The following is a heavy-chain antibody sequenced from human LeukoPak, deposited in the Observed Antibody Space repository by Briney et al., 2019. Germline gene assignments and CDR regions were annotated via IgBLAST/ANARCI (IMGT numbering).Heavy chain of an antibody. CDR3: AKDPASDIAAAAGVRFDP. CDR2: ISGSGGST. D-gene: IGHD6-13*01. J-gene: IGHJ5*02. CDR1: GFTFSSYA. V-gene: IGHV3-23*01. Sequence: GGSLRLSCAASGFTFSSYAMSWVRQAPGKGLEWASAISGSGGSTYYADSVKGRFTISGDNSKNTLYLQMNSLRAEDTAVYYCAKDPASDIAAAAGVRFDPWGQGTLVTVSS.